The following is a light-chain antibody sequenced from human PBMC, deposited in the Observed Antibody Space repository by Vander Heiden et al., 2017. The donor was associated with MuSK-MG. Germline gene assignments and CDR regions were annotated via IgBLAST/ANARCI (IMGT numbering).Light chain of an antibody. Sequence: SSELTQDPAVSVALGRTVRITCQGDSLRRYYASWYQQKPGQAPILVIYDKNNRPSGIPDRFSGSSSGNTASLTITGAQAEDEADYYCNSRDSSGNHVVFGGGTKLTVL. CDR1: SLRRYY. CDR2: DKN. V-gene: IGLV3-19*01. J-gene: IGLJ2*01. CDR3: NSRDSSGNHVV.